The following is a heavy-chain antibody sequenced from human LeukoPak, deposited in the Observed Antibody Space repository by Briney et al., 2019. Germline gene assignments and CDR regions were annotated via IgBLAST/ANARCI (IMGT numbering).Heavy chain of an antibody. CDR2: GGT. J-gene: IGHJ4*02. V-gene: IGHV3-23*01. Sequence: GGSLRLSCAASGFTFSIYAMSWVRQAPGKGLEWVSAGGTYYADSVKGRFTISRDNSKNTLYLQMNSLRAEDTAVYYCARTYGSGTYYFDYWGQGTLVTVSS. CDR3: ARTYGSGTYYFDY. CDR1: GFTFSIYA. D-gene: IGHD3-10*01.